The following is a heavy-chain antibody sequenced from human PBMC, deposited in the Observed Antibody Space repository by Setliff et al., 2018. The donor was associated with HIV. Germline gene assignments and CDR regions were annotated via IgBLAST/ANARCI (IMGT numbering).Heavy chain of an antibody. D-gene: IGHD6-13*01. Sequence: ASVKVSCKASGYTFTSYAMHWVRQAPGQRLEWMGWIHAGNGYTKYSQKFQGRVTITRDTSASTAYMELSSLRSEDTGVYYCAIGSSNWPHRPNNYYFDYWGQGTPVTVSS. CDR1: GYTFTSYA. J-gene: IGHJ4*02. V-gene: IGHV1-3*01. CDR3: AIGSSNWPHRPNNYYFDY. CDR2: IHAGNGYT.